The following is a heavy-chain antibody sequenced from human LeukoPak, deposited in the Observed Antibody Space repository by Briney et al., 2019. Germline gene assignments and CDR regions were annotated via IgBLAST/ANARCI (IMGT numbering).Heavy chain of an antibody. CDR2: INPSGGST. Sequence: ASVKVSCKASGYTFTSYYMHWVRQAPGQGLEWMGIINPSGGSTSYAQKFQGRVTMTRDTSTSTVYMELRSLRSDDTAVYYCAREIGPNWFDPWGQGTLVTVSS. V-gene: IGHV1-46*01. J-gene: IGHJ5*02. D-gene: IGHD2/OR15-2a*01. CDR3: AREIGPNWFDP. CDR1: GYTFTSYY.